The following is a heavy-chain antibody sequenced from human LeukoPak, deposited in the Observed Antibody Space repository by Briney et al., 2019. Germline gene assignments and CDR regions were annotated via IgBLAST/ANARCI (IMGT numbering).Heavy chain of an antibody. D-gene: IGHD2-2*01. CDR1: GFTFSSCA. CDR3: ARDRHPRYQPRANWFDP. V-gene: IGHV3-64*01. CDR2: ISSNGGST. Sequence: GGSLRLSCAASGFTFSSCAMHWVRQAPGKGLEYVSAISSNGGSTYYANSVKGRFTISRDNSKNTLYLQMGSLRAEDMAVYYCARDRHPRYQPRANWFDPWGQGTLVTVSS. J-gene: IGHJ5*02.